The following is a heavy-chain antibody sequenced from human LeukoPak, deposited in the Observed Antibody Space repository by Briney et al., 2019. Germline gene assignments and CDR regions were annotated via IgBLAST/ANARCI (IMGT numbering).Heavy chain of an antibody. J-gene: IGHJ4*02. Sequence: PGGSLRLSCAASGFTFSSYSMNWVRQAPGKGLEWVSYISSSSSTIYYADSVKGRFTISRDNAKNSLYLQMNSLRAEDTAVYYCARDKGSGAWFGESIAPFDYWGQGTLVTVSS. D-gene: IGHD3-10*01. CDR1: GFTFSSYS. V-gene: IGHV3-48*04. CDR3: ARDKGSGAWFGESIAPFDY. CDR2: ISSSSSTI.